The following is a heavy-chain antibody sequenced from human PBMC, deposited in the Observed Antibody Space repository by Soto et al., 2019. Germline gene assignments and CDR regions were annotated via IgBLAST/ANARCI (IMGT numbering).Heavy chain of an antibody. D-gene: IGHD2-15*01. CDR2: ISSSSSYI. CDR3: ASGGGGGYCSGGSCYSDFFDI. V-gene: IGHV3-21*01. J-gene: IGHJ3*02. CDR1: GFTFSSYS. Sequence: EVQLVESGGGLVKPGGSLRLSCAASGFTFSSYSMNWVRQAPGKGLEWVSSISSSSSYIYDADSVKGRFTISRDNAKNALYLQMNSLRAEDTAVYYCASGGGGGYCSGGSCYSDFFDIWGQGTMVTVSS.